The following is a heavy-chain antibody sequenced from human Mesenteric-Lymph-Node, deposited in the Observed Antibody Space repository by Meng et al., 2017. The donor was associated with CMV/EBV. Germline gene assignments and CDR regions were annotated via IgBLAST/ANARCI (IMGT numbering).Heavy chain of an antibody. V-gene: IGHV3-7*01. CDR2: IKQVGSEK. CDR3: ARDLVLNYDFWSGYPSGGMDV. Sequence: GESLKISCAASGFTFSSYWMSWVRQAPGKGLEWVANIKQVGSEKYYVDSVQGRLTISRDNAKNSLYLQMNSLRAEDTAVYYCARDLVLNYDFWSGYPSGGMDVWGQGTTVTVSS. J-gene: IGHJ6*02. D-gene: IGHD3-3*01. CDR1: GFTFSSYW.